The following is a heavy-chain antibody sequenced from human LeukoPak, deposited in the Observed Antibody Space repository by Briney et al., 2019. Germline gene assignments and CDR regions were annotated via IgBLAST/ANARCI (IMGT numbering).Heavy chain of an antibody. V-gene: IGHV3-23*01. CDR3: AKDPSSSWFGDYFDY. D-gene: IGHD6-13*01. CDR2: ISDNGGST. J-gene: IGHJ4*02. Sequence: QPGGSLRLSCAASGFTFSSYAMSWVRQAPGKGLEWVSGISDNGGSTYYADSVKGRSTISRDNSKNTLYLQMNSLRAEDTAVYYCAKDPSSSWFGDYFDYWGQGTLVTVSS. CDR1: GFTFSSYA.